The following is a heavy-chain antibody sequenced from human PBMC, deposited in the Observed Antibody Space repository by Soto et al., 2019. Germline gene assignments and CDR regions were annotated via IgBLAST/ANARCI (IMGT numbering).Heavy chain of an antibody. J-gene: IGHJ3*02. CDR2: IYHSGST. Sequence: SETLSLTCAVSGGSISSSNWWSWVRQPPGKGLEWIGEIYHSGSTNYNPSLKSRVTISVDKSKNQFSLKLSSVTAADKAVYYCETDLGGQMRALDIWGQGTMVTVSS. D-gene: IGHD3-16*01. CDR3: ETDLGGQMRALDI. CDR1: GGSISSSNW. V-gene: IGHV4-4*02.